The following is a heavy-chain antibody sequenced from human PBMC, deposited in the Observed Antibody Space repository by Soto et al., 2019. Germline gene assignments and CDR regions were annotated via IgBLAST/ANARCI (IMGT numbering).Heavy chain of an antibody. CDR3: ARDGNGHPYFSDN. V-gene: IGHV4-4*02. CDR2: IHHSGST. J-gene: IGHJ4*02. Sequence: QVQLQESGPGLVKPSGTLSLTCAVSGGSIISRNWWSWVRQPPGKGLEWIGEIHHSGSTNYNPSLQSRVNTSVDKSKHQYSLKVSFVTAADTGVYYCARDGNGHPYFSDNWGQGTLVTVSS. D-gene: IGHD2-8*01. CDR1: GGSIISRNW.